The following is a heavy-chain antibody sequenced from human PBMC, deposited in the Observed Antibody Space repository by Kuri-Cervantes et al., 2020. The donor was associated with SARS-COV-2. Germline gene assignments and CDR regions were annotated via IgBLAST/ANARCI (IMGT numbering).Heavy chain of an antibody. J-gene: IGHJ5*02. CDR2: IYHSGST. CDR1: DDSMSNGDYH. D-gene: IGHD5-18*01. CDR3: ARDLGIQLWVSPLDP. V-gene: IGHV4-30-2*01. Sequence: SETLSLTCTVSDDSMSNGDYHWSWIRQPPGKGLEWIGYIYHSGSTHYNPSLKSRVTMSVDTSKNQFSLKLSSVTAADTAVYYCARDLGIQLWVSPLDPWGQGTLVTVSS.